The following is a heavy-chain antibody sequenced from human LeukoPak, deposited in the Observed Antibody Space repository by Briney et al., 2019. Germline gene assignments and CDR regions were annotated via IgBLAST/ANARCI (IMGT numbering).Heavy chain of an antibody. D-gene: IGHD3-3*01. CDR3: ARIGLSGYLYYFDY. J-gene: IGHJ4*02. V-gene: IGHV1-8*03. CDR1: GYTFTSYD. CDR2: MNPNSGNT. Sequence: ASVKVSCKASGYTFTSYDINWVRQATGQGLEWMGWMNPNSGNTGYAQKFQGRVTITRNTSISTAHMALSSLRSEDTAVYYCARIGLSGYLYYFDYWGQGTLVTVSS.